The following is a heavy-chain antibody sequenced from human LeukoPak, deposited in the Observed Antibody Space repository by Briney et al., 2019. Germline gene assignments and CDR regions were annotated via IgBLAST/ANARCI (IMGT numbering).Heavy chain of an antibody. V-gene: IGHV3-48*03. CDR2: IRSSGTTT. J-gene: IGHJ3*02. CDR1: GFTFSSYD. CDR3: ARGRRPDAFDS. Sequence: GGSLRLSCAASGFTFSSYDMYSVRQAPGKGLEWVSYIRSSGTTTHYGDSVKGRFTISRDNAKNSLYLQMNSLRAEDTAVYYCARGRRPDAFDSWGQGTRVTVSS.